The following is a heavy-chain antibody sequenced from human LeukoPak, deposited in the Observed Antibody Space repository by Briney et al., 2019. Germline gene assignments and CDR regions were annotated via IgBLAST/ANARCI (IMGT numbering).Heavy chain of an antibody. CDR3: ARSIAAAGLRWFDP. Sequence: SETLSLTCTVSGYSINSDYYWGWIRQPPGKGLEWIGSRYHSGSTNYNPSLKSRVTISVDKSKNQFSLKLSSVTAADTAVYYCARSIAAAGLRWFDPWGQGTLVTVSS. V-gene: IGHV4-38-2*02. J-gene: IGHJ5*02. CDR1: GYSINSDYY. CDR2: RYHSGST. D-gene: IGHD6-13*01.